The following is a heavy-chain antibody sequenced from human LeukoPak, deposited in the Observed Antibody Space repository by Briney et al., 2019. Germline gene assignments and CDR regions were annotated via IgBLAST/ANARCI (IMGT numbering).Heavy chain of an antibody. CDR1: GGSFSGYY. V-gene: IGHV4-34*01. CDR3: ARDLSTMVRGVTSYYYGMDV. D-gene: IGHD3-10*01. Sequence: PSETLSLTCAVYGGSFSGYYWSWIRQPPGKGLEWIGEINHSGSTNYNPSLKSRVTISVDTSKNQFSLKLSSVTAADTAVYYCARDLSTMVRGVTSYYYGMDVWGQGTTVTVSS. J-gene: IGHJ6*02. CDR2: INHSGST.